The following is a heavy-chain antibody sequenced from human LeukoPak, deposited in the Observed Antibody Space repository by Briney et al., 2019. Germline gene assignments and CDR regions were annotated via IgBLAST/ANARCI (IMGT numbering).Heavy chain of an antibody. J-gene: IGHJ4*02. CDR1: GFTFNNHV. V-gene: IGHV3-30*04. Sequence: AGGSLRLSCAASGFTFNNHVMHWVRQAPGKGLEWVAVISSDGSLKYYADSVKGRFTISRDNSQNTLYLQMNSLRAEDTAVYYCARDLSYYYDSSGLHYWGQGTLVTVSS. CDR3: ARDLSYYYDSSGLHY. CDR2: ISSDGSLK. D-gene: IGHD3-22*01.